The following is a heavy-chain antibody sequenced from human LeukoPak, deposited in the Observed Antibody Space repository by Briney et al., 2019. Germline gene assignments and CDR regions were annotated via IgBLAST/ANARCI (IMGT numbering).Heavy chain of an antibody. CDR2: IGTADDT. J-gene: IGHJ4*02. V-gene: IGHV3-13*01. Sequence: GGSLRLSCAASGFTFSSYDMHWVRQATGKGLEWVSAIGTADDTYYPGSVKGRFTFSRENAKNSLYLQMNSLRAGDTAVYYCARERVRGVSGFDYWGQGTLVTVSS. CDR1: GFTFSSYD. CDR3: ARERVRGVSGFDY. D-gene: IGHD3-10*01.